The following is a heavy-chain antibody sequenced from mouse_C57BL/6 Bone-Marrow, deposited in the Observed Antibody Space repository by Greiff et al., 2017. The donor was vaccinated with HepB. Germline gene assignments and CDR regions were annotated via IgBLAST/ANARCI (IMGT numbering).Heavy chain of an antibody. CDR1: GYTFTDYN. J-gene: IGHJ1*03. V-gene: IGHV1-18*01. CDR2: INPNNGGT. D-gene: IGHD1-1*01. Sequence: EVKLQEFGPELVKPGASVKIPCKASGYTFTDYNMDWVKQSHGKSLEWIGDINPNNGGTIYNQKFKGKATLTVDKSSSTAYMELRSLTSEDTAVYYCARITTVVAQWYFDVWGTGTTVTVSS. CDR3: ARITTVVAQWYFDV.